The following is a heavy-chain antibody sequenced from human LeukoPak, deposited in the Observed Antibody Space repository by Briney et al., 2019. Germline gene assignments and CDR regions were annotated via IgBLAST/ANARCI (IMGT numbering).Heavy chain of an antibody. CDR2: INSVGSNS. D-gene: IGHD2-2*01. CDR3: ARAHGLAVVVPTE. J-gene: IGHJ2*01. CDR1: GFTFTHYW. V-gene: IGHV3-74*01. Sequence: GGSLRLSCAASGFTFTHYWMHWVRQAPGKGLVWVSHINSVGSNSTYADTVQGRFTISRDNAKNTLYLQMNSLRAEATAVYYCARAHGLAVVVPTEWGRETLVTVSS.